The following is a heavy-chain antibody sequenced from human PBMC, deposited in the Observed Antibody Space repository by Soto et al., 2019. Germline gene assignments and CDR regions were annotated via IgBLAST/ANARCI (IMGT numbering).Heavy chain of an antibody. D-gene: IGHD3-3*01. CDR3: ARGTLERITIFGVVHYNYYMDV. J-gene: IGHJ6*03. V-gene: IGHV4-59*01. CDR2: IYYSGST. CDR1: GGSISSYH. Sequence: SQTLSLTCTVSGGSISSYHWSWIRQPPGKGLEWIGYIYYSGSTNYNPSLKSRVTISVDTSKNQFSLKLSSVTAADTAVFYCARGTLERITIFGVVHYNYYMDVWGKGTTVTVSS.